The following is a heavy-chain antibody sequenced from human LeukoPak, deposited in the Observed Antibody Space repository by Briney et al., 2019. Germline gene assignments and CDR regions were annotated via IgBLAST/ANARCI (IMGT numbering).Heavy chain of an antibody. CDR1: GFTFDDYG. V-gene: IGHV3-20*04. J-gene: IGHJ5*02. D-gene: IGHD6-13*01. CDR3: ARVSKKLANANWFDP. CDR2: INWNGGST. Sequence: GGSLRLSCAASGFTFDDYGMSWVRQAPGKGLEWVSGINWNGGSTGYADSVKGRFTISRDNAKNSLYLQMNSLRAEDTALYYCARVSKKLANANWFDPWGQGTLVTVSS.